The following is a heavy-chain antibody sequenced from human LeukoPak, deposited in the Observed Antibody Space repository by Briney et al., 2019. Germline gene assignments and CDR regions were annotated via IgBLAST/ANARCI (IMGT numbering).Heavy chain of an antibody. D-gene: IGHD6-25*01. CDR2: ISGSAGTT. V-gene: IGHV3-23*01. CDR3: AKGSGTSRPYYLDY. J-gene: IGHJ4*02. Sequence: GGSLRLSCAASGFTFSNYALNWVRQAPGKGLEWVSVISGSAGTTYYADSVKGRFTISRDNSKNTLYLQMNSLRAEDTAVYYCAKGSGTSRPYYLDYWGRGTLVTVSS. CDR1: GFTFSNYA.